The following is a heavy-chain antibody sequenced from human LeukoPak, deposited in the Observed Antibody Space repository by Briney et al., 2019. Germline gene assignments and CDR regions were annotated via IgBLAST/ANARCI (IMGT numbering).Heavy chain of an antibody. CDR2: RHFSGSF. V-gene: IGHV4-59*01. CDR1: GASITTDY. Sequence: SETLSLTRTVSGASITTDYWSWIRQPPGKGLEWIGYRHFSGSFNFSPSLRSRVTISLDTSKNQFSLRLSSVTAADTAVYYCARFDYGDSAGRAGPLNYWGQGILVTVSS. J-gene: IGHJ4*02. CDR3: ARFDYGDSAGRAGPLNY. D-gene: IGHD4-17*01.